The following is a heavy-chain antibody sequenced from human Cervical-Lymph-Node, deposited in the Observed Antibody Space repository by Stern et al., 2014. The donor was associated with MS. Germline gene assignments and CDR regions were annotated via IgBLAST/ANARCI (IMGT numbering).Heavy chain of an antibody. V-gene: IGHV4-59*01. D-gene: IGHD2-2*03. CDR2: IYYTGTT. Sequence: QLQLQESGPGLAKPPETLSLTCTVSGASISSYYWNWIRQPPGQGLEWIGYIYYTGTTNYNPSLKGRVAISLDTSKNQFSLILRSVSAADTAVYYCARKSLSMDHYFDSWGQGTLVTVSS. CDR1: GASISSYY. J-gene: IGHJ4*02. CDR3: ARKSLSMDHYFDS.